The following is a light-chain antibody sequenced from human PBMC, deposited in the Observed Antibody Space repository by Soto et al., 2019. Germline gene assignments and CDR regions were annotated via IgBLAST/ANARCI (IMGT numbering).Light chain of an antibody. J-gene: IGKJ1*01. Sequence: IQMTQSPSTLSASVGDRVTITCRASQRISTWLAWYQQEPGKAPKLLIHKASSLQSGVPSRFSGSGSGTDFTLNISSLHPDDFATSYCQQYNSYSPTFGQGTRVEIK. V-gene: IGKV1-5*03. CDR3: QQYNSYSPT. CDR1: QRISTW. CDR2: KAS.